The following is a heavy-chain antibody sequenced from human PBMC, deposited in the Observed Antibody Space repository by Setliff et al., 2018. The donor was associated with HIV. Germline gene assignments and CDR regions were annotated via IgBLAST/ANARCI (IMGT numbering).Heavy chain of an antibody. D-gene: IGHD3-22*01. CDR2: IYHSGST. CDR1: GGSISSDNW. J-gene: IGHJ4*02. Sequence: PSETLSLTCAVSGGSISSDNWWTWVRQAPGKGLEWIGEIYHSGSTYCNPSLQGRVTMFFDTSEDHFSLRLSSVTAADTAVYYCASRWGSYYDTNGHPFDYWGQGTLVTVSS. CDR3: ASRWGSYYDTNGHPFDY. V-gene: IGHV4-4*02.